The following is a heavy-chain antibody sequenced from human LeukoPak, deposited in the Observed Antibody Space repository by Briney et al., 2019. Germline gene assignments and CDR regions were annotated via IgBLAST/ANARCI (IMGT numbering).Heavy chain of an antibody. Sequence: GGSLRLSCAASGFTFSYYSMNWVRQAPGKGLEWVSSVSSSSSYIYYADSVKGRFTISRDNAKNSLYLQMNSLRAEDTAVYYCARGVYCTNGVCLWAFDIWGQGTMVTVSS. CDR2: VSSSSSYI. CDR3: ARGVYCTNGVCLWAFDI. V-gene: IGHV3-21*01. CDR1: GFTFSYYS. D-gene: IGHD2-8*01. J-gene: IGHJ3*02.